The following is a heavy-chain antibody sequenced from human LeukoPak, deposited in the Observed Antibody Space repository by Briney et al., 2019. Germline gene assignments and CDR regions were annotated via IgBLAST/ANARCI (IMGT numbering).Heavy chain of an antibody. CDR2: IYYSGSN. J-gene: IGHJ4*02. CDR3: ARVSGYEWESFYDY. V-gene: IGHV4-59*01. Sequence: SETLSLTCTVSGGSISSYYWSWIRQPPGKGLEWIGYIYYSGSNNYNPSLKSRVTISVDTSKNHFSLKLSSVTAADTAVYYCARVSGYEWESFYDYWGQGTLVTVSS. CDR1: GGSISSYY. D-gene: IGHD5-12*01.